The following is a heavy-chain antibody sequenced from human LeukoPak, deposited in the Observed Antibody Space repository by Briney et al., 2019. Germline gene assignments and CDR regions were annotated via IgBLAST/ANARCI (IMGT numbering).Heavy chain of an antibody. CDR3: AKGMTPLWFGPRNWFDP. V-gene: IGHV3-9*01. CDR1: GFTFDDYA. D-gene: IGHD3-10*01. CDR2: ISWNSGSI. Sequence: GGSLRLSCAASGFTFDDYAMHWVRQAPGKGLEWVSGISWNSGSIGYADSVKGRFTISRDNAKNSLYLQMNSLRAEDTALYYCAKGMTPLWFGPRNWFDPWGQGTLVTVSS. J-gene: IGHJ5*02.